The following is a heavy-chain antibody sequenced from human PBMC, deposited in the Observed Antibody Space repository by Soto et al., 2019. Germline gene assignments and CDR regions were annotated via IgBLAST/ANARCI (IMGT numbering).Heavy chain of an antibody. J-gene: IGHJ4*02. CDR2: ISYDGSNK. CDR1: GFTFSSYG. V-gene: IGHV3-30*18. CDR3: AKELHDYTIETYFDY. D-gene: IGHD4-4*01. Sequence: QVQLVESGGGVVQPGRSLRLSCAASGFTFSSYGMHWVRQAPGKGLEWVAVISYDGSNKYYADSVKSRFTISRDNSKNKLYLKINSLIAEDTAVYYCAKELHDYTIETYFDYWGQGTLVTVSS.